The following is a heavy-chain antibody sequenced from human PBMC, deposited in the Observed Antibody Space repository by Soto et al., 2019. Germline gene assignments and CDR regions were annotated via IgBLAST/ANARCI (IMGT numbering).Heavy chain of an antibody. CDR1: LFTFSDHY. CDR2: TRNKANSYTT. V-gene: IGHV3-72*01. Sequence: PLRLSCSASLFTFSDHYMDWVRHSPIKLLELIGRTRNKANSYTTEYAASVKGRFTISRDDSKNPLYLQMNSLKTEDTAVYYCALESKAQYYYYYYYMDVWGKGTTVTVSS. J-gene: IGHJ6*03. CDR3: ALESKAQYYYYYYYMDV.